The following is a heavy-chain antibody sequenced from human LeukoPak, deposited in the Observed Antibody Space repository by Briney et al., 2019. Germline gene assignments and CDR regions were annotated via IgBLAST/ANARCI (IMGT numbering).Heavy chain of an antibody. Sequence: SETLSLTCTVSGGSISSSSYYWGWIRQPPGKGLEWIGSIYYSGSTYYTPSLKSRVTISVDTSKNQFSLKLSSVTAADTAVYYCARDYSLYCSGGSCHSFYYYGMDVWGQGTTVTVSS. CDR1: GGSISSSSYY. CDR3: ARDYSLYCSGGSCHSFYYYGMDV. J-gene: IGHJ6*02. D-gene: IGHD2-15*01. V-gene: IGHV4-39*07. CDR2: IYYSGST.